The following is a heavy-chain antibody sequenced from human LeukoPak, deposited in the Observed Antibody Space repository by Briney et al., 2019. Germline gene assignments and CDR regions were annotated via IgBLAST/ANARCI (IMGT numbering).Heavy chain of an antibody. V-gene: IGHV4-59*01. CDR1: GGSISSYY. D-gene: IGHD5-12*01. CDR3: ARGTKTGYTGYDWNY. J-gene: IGHJ4*02. Sequence: PSETLSLTCTVFGGSISSYYWSWIRQPPGKGLEWIGYIYDIGSTSYNPSLKSRVTISVDTSSNQLSLMLTSVTAADTAVYYCARGTKTGYTGYDWNYWGQGSLVSVSS. CDR2: IYDIGST.